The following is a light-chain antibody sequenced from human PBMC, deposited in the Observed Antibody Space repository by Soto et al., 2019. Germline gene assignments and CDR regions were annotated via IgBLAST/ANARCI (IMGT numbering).Light chain of an antibody. CDR1: NSNIGSNT. J-gene: IGLJ1*01. CDR3: AAWDGSLKGYV. V-gene: IGLV1-44*01. CDR2: RNN. Sequence: QSVLTQPPSASGTPGQRVTISCSGSNSNIGSNTVNWYQQLPGTAPKLLIYRNNQRPSGVPDRFSGSKSGTSASLAISGLQSEDEADYYCAAWDGSLKGYVFGTGTKVTV.